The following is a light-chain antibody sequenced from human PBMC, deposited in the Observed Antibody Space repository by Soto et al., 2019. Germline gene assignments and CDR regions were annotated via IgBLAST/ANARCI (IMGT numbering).Light chain of an antibody. V-gene: IGKV3-11*01. CDR2: DAS. Sequence: EIVLTQSPGTLSLSPGERSTLSCRASQSVSSYLAWYQQKPGQAPRLLIYDASNRATGIPARFSGSGSGTDFTLTIGSLQPEDFAVYYCHQRSNWPPTFGGGTKVDIK. CDR3: HQRSNWPPT. J-gene: IGKJ4*01. CDR1: QSVSSY.